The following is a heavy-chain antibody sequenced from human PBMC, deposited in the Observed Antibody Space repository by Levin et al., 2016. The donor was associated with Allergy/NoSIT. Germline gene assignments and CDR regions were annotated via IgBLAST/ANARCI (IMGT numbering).Heavy chain of an antibody. CDR3: AKSADILTGYHDY. CDR2: ISGSGGST. CDR1: GFTFSSYA. Sequence: GESLKISCAASGFTFSSYAMSWVRQAPGKGLEWVSAISGSGGSTYYADSVKGRFTISRDNSKNTLYLQMNSLRAEDTAVYYCAKSADILTGYHDYWGQGTLVTVSS. J-gene: IGHJ4*02. V-gene: IGHV3-23*01. D-gene: IGHD3-9*01.